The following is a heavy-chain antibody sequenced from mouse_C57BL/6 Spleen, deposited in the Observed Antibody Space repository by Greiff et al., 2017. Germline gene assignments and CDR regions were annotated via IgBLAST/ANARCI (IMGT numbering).Heavy chain of an antibody. D-gene: IGHD1-1*01. CDR1: GYSITSGYY. CDR3: ARNDYYGSSYVYYAMDY. Sequence: EVQLQESGPGLVKPSQSLSLTCSVTGYSITSGYYWNWIRQFPGNKLEWMGYISYDGSNNYNPSLKNRISITRDTSKNQFFLKLNSVTTEDTATYYCARNDYYGSSYVYYAMDYWGQGTSVTVSS. CDR2: ISYDGSN. J-gene: IGHJ4*01. V-gene: IGHV3-6*01.